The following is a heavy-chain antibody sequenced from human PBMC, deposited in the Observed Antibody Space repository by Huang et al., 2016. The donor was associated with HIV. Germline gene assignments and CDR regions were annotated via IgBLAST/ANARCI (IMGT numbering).Heavy chain of an antibody. V-gene: IGHV4-39*01. CDR1: GGSITDSNYY. D-gene: IGHD3-10*01. J-gene: IGHJ4*02. CDR2: IYYSGDT. CDR3: ARHFGSWSGYFDS. Sequence: QLQLQESGPGLVRPSETLSLICTVSGGSITDSNYYWGWIRQPPGKGLEWIGSIYYSGDTEYNPSLKSRVTMSVDTCKERFSLDIRSVAVADTAIYYCARHFGSWSGYFDSWGQGTLVPVSS.